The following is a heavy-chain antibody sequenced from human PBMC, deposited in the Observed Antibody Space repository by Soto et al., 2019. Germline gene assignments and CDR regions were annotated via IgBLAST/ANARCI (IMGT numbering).Heavy chain of an antibody. CDR1: GGTFSNYG. D-gene: IGHD3-22*01. CDR3: ARGGSDYEGSGYYQGHV. J-gene: IGHJ6*02. Sequence: QVQLVQSGAEVKKPGSSVKVSCKSSGGTFSNYGFSWVRQAPGQGLECMGVIVPIFGAEHPQKFQGRVTITADESXNXXLMERRGLRSEDTAVYYCARGGSDYEGSGYYQGHVWGQGTTVTVSS. CDR2: IVPIFGA. V-gene: IGHV1-69*12.